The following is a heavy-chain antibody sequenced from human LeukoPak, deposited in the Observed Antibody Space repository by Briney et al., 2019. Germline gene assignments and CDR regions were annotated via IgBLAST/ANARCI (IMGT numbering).Heavy chain of an antibody. CDR1: GFTFSSYG. V-gene: IGHV3-30*02. CDR2: IRYDGSNK. D-gene: IGHD3-9*01. J-gene: IGHJ6*03. Sequence: GGSLRLSCAASGFTFSSYGMHWVRQAPGRGLEWVAFIRYDGSNKYYADSVKGRFTISRDNSKNTLYLQMNSLRAEDTAVYYCAKDHHVLRYSYYYHMDVWGKGTTVTISS. CDR3: AKDHHVLRYSYYYHMDV.